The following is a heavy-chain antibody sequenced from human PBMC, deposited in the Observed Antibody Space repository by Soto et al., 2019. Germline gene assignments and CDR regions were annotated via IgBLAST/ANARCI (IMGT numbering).Heavy chain of an antibody. CDR3: TRHPDFWSGFNRVGYYYYYMDV. Sequence: GGSLRLSCAASGFTFSGSAMHWVRQASGKGLEWVGRIRSKANSYATAYAASVKGRFTISRDDSKNTAYLQMNSLKTEDTAVYYCTRHPDFWSGFNRVGYYYYYMDVWGKGTTVTVSS. V-gene: IGHV3-73*01. CDR2: IRSKANSYAT. CDR1: GFTFSGSA. D-gene: IGHD3-3*01. J-gene: IGHJ6*03.